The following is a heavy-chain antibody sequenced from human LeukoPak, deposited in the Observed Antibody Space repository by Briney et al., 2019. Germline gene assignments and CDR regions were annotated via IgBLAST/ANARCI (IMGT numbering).Heavy chain of an antibody. V-gene: IGHV4-39*01. Sequence: SETLSLTCTVSGGSISSSSYYWGWIRQPPGKGPEWIGSIYYSGSTYYNPSLKSRVTISVDTSKNQFSLKLSSVTAADTAVYYCARHRLYGDYPHAFDIWGQGTMVTVSS. CDR2: IYYSGST. J-gene: IGHJ3*02. D-gene: IGHD4-17*01. CDR1: GGSISSSSYY. CDR3: ARHRLYGDYPHAFDI.